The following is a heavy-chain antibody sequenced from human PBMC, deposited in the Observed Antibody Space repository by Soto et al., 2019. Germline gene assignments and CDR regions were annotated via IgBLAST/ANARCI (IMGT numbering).Heavy chain of an antibody. CDR1: GFTFSSYS. CDR3: ATSLAVPLGYYGMVV. V-gene: IGHV3-21*01. CDR2: ISGGGRDI. J-gene: IGHJ6*02. D-gene: IGHD6-6*01. Sequence: GGSLRLSCAASGFTFSSYSPNWVRQAPGKGLEWVSSISGGGRDIKYGDSVKGRFIISRDNAMDSLHLQMYSLRADDTAIYFCATSLAVPLGYYGMVVWGPGTTVTVSS.